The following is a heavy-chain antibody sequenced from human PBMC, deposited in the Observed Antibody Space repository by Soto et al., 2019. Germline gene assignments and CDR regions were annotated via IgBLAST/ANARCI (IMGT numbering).Heavy chain of an antibody. CDR2: IYPGDSDT. V-gene: IGHV5-51*01. Sequence: GESLKISCKGSGYSFTSYWIGWVRQMPGKGLEWMGIIYPGDSDTRYSPSFQGQVAISAVKSLSTASLQWSSLKASDTGMYYCARVHNIGYCSGGSCYGLYYYYYGMDVWGQGTTVTVSS. CDR3: ARVHNIGYCSGGSCYGLYYYYYGMDV. D-gene: IGHD2-15*01. CDR1: GYSFTSYW. J-gene: IGHJ6*02.